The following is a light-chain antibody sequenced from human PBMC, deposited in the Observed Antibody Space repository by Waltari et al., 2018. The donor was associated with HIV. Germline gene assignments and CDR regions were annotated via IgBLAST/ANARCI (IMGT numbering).Light chain of an antibody. CDR2: GAS. CDR3: QQYGSSPLYT. Sequence: EIVLTQSPGTLSLSPGERATLSCRASQSVSSRYLAWYQQKPGQAPRVLIYGASNRATGIPDRVSGSESGTDFTLTISRLEPEDFAVYYCQQYGSSPLYTFGQGTKLEI. J-gene: IGKJ2*01. CDR1: QSVSSRY. V-gene: IGKV3-20*01.